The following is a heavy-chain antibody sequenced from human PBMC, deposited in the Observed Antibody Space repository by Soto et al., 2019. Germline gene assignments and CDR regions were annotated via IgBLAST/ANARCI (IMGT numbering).Heavy chain of an antibody. D-gene: IGHD3-9*01. Sequence: SETLSLTCTVSGGSISSYYWSWIRQPPGKGLEWIGYIYYSGSTNYNPSLKSRVTISVDTSKNQFSLKLSSVTAADTAVYYCAAGYDILTGYYKHYYMDVWGKGTTVTVSS. CDR3: AAGYDILTGYYKHYYMDV. CDR2: IYYSGST. V-gene: IGHV4-59*01. CDR1: GGSISSYY. J-gene: IGHJ6*03.